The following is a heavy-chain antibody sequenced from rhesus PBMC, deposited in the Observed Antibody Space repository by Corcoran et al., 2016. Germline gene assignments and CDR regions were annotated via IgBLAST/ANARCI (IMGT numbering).Heavy chain of an antibody. V-gene: IGHV4-76*01. CDR2: MYGSSGRN. CDR3: ARGPSNSWWDY. D-gene: IGHD1-1*01. J-gene: IGHJ4*01. CDR1: GSSISGGYD. Sequence: QVQLQESGPGLVKPSETLSLTCAVSGSSISGGYDLSWLRQPPEKGMSWIGYMYGSSGRNNYNQSLKDRITISKDTAKNQFSLKLSSVTAADTAVYYCARGPSNSWWDYWGQGVLVTVSS.